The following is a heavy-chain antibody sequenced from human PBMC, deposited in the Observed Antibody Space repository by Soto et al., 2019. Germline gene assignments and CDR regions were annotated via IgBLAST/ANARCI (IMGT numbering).Heavy chain of an antibody. J-gene: IGHJ6*04. CDR1: GGSISSYY. Sequence: SETLSLTCTVSGGSISSYYWSWIRQPPGKGLEWIGYIYYSGSTNYNPSLKSRVTISVDTSKNQFSLKLSSVTAADTAVYYCAREVIYYGSGSPYVDVWGKGTTVTVSS. D-gene: IGHD3-10*01. CDR2: IYYSGST. CDR3: AREVIYYGSGSPYVDV. V-gene: IGHV4-59*01.